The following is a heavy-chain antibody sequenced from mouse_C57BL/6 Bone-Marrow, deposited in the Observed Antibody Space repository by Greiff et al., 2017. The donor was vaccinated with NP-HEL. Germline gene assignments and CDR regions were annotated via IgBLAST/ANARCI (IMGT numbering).Heavy chain of an antibody. D-gene: IGHD2-5*01. CDR1: GFTFSSYG. Sequence: DVMLVESGGDLVKPGGSLKLSCAASGFTFSSYGMSWVRQTPDKRLEWVATISSGGSYTYYPDSVQGRFTISRDNAKNTLYLQMSSLKTKETAMYYCARHDYSNYFDYWGQGTTLTVSS. CDR3: ARHDYSNYFDY. J-gene: IGHJ2*01. V-gene: IGHV5-6*02. CDR2: ISSGGSYT.